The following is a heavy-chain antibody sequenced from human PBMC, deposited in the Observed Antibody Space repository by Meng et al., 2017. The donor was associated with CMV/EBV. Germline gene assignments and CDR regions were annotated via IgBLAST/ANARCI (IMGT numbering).Heavy chain of an antibody. D-gene: IGHD3-10*01. Sequence: GGSLRPSCAASGFTFSSYAMSWVRQAPGKGLEWVSAIRGSGVSTYYADSVKARFTISRDNSKNTLYLQMNSLRAEDTAVYYCAKVRAEGSGVRGVLWFDPWGQGTLVTVSS. CDR1: GFTFSSYA. CDR2: IRGSGVST. CDR3: AKVRAEGSGVRGVLWFDP. J-gene: IGHJ5*02. V-gene: IGHV3-23*01.